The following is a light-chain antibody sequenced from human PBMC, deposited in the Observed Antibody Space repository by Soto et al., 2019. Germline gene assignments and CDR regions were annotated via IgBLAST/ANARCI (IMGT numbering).Light chain of an antibody. CDR2: EVS. CDR3: QSYDNSLRGWV. CDR1: LTDIGTYYY. Sequence: QSALTQPPSASGSLGQSVTISCTGTLTDIGTYYYVSWYQQHPGKAPKLIIYEVSERPSGVPDRFSASKSGTSASLAITGLQTEDEAHYYCQSYDNSLRGWVFGGGTKLTVL. V-gene: IGLV2-8*01. J-gene: IGLJ3*02.